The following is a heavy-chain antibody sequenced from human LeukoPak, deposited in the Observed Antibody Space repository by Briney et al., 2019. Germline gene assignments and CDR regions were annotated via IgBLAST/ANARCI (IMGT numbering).Heavy chain of an antibody. CDR2: INHGGGT. D-gene: IGHD6-13*01. Sequence: PSETLSLTCAVYGGSFSDYYWNWIRQPPGKGLEWIGEINHGGGTNYNPSLKSRATMSVDTSKKQFSLNLSSVTAADTAVYYCARGSWAAAFYYWGQGTLVTVSS. CDR3: ARGSWAAAFYY. V-gene: IGHV4-34*01. CDR1: GGSFSDYY. J-gene: IGHJ4*02.